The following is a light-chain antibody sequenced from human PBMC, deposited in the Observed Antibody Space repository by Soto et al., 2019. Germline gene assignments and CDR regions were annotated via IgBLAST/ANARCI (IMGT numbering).Light chain of an antibody. Sequence: QSVLTQPASVSGSPGQSITLSCTGTSCDIGHYDYVSWYQHHPGKAPKLMIYHVTYRPSGVSNRYSGYKSGNSASLSISGLQADDEADYYCCSLTTSHTYVFGSGTKVTVL. V-gene: IGLV2-14*03. CDR3: CSLTTSHTYV. CDR1: SCDIGHYDY. J-gene: IGLJ1*01. CDR2: HVT.